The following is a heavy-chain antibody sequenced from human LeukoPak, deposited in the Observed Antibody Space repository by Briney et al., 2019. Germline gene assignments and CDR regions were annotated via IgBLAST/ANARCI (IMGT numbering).Heavy chain of an antibody. CDR3: AGGIAVAGPGYFQH. J-gene: IGHJ1*01. CDR1: GFTFSTYT. CDR2: ISSSSRYI. Sequence: PGGSLRLSCAASGFTFSTYTMNWVRQAPGKGLEWVASISSSSRYIFHTDSVRGRFTSSRDNAKNSLYLQMNSLRAEDTAVYYCAGGIAVAGPGYFQHWGQGTLVTVSS. D-gene: IGHD6-19*01. V-gene: IGHV3-21*01.